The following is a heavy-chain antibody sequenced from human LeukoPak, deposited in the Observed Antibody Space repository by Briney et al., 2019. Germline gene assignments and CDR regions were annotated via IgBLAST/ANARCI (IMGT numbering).Heavy chain of an antibody. CDR1: GGSISSGDYY. Sequence: SETLSLTCTVSGGSISSGDYYWSWIRQPPGKGLEWIGYIYYSGSTYYNPSLKSRVTISVDTSKNQFSLKLSSVTAADTAVYYCARDIAVAGTPERAFDIWGQGTMVTVSS. CDR3: ARDIAVAGTPERAFDI. D-gene: IGHD6-19*01. J-gene: IGHJ3*02. V-gene: IGHV4-30-4*08. CDR2: IYYSGST.